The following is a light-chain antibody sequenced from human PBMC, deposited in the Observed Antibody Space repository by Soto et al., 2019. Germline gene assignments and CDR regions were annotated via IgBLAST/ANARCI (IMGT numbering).Light chain of an antibody. CDR2: DAS. CDR3: QQRSNWPRT. Sequence: EIVLTQSPATLSLSPGERATLSCRASQSVSSYLAWYQQKPGQAPRLLIYDASNSATGIPARFSGSGSGTDLTLTISSLEPEDFAVYYCQQRSNWPRTFGPGTKVDIK. J-gene: IGKJ3*01. V-gene: IGKV3-11*01. CDR1: QSVSSY.